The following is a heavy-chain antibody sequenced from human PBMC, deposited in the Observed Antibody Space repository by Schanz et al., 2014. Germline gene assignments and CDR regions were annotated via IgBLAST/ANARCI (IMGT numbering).Heavy chain of an antibody. V-gene: IGHV3-11*05. D-gene: IGHD2-15*01. CDR1: GFTFRDYY. J-gene: IGHJ6*02. Sequence: VQLVESGGGLVKPGGSLRLSCAASGFTFRDYYMSWIRQAPGKGLEWVSYISGTTTYTNYADSVKGRFTISRDNSENTLYLQMNSLSADDTAVFYCAKGMGYCSGGTCYDYYYYGLDVWGQGTTVTVSS. CDR2: ISGTTTYT. CDR3: AKGMGYCSGGTCYDYYYYGLDV.